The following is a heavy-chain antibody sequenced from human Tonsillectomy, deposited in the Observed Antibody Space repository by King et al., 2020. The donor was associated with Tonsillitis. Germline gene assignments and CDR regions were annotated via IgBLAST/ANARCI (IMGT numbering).Heavy chain of an antibody. Sequence: QLQESGPGLVKPSETLSLTCTVSGGSISSSSYYWGWIRQPPGKGLEWIGSIYYSGSTYYNPSLKSRVTISVDTSKNQFSLKLSSVTAADTAVYYCARWAVDAPLDYWGQGTLVTVSS. CDR3: ARWAVDAPLDY. CDR1: GGSISSSSYY. V-gene: IGHV4-39*01. CDR2: IYYSGST. D-gene: IGHD6-19*01. J-gene: IGHJ4*02.